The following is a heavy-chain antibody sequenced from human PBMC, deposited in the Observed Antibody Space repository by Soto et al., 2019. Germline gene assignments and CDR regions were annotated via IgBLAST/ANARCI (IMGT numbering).Heavy chain of an antibody. V-gene: IGHV3-21*01. Sequence: GGSLRLSCAASGFTFSSYTMNWVRQAPGKGLEWVSSISSSSSYIYYVDSVKGRFTISRDNAKNSLYLQMNSLGAEDTAVYYCARDPSIVLVPAATYYYYYYGMDVWGQGTTVTVSS. J-gene: IGHJ6*02. D-gene: IGHD2-2*01. CDR3: ARDPSIVLVPAATYYYYYYGMDV. CDR2: ISSSSSYI. CDR1: GFTFSSYT.